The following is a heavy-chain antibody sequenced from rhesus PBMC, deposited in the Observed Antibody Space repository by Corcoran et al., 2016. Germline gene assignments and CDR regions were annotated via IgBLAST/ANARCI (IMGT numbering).Heavy chain of an antibody. Sequence: EVKLVETGGGLVHPGGSRRLSWTASGCTCTVYGMSLVRQAPGKGLEWISGINYSGSMTWYTDSVMGRFTVSRDNSKNTLSLQMTSLRVEDTAVYYCAKDRQSGAAIDSWGQGVLVTVSS. CDR1: GCTCTVYG. CDR3: AKDRQSGAAIDS. CDR2: INYSGSMT. V-gene: IGHV3S5*01. D-gene: IGHD3-34*01. J-gene: IGHJ4*01.